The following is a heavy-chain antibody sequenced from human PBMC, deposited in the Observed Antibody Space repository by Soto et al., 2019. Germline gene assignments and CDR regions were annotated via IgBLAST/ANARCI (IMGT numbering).Heavy chain of an antibody. CDR2: ITGNGKNT. J-gene: IGHJ4*02. CDR1: GFTFINHA. D-gene: IGHD2-2*01. CDR3: ARVDCGSSGCRLIDY. V-gene: IGHV3-23*01. Sequence: EVQLLDSGGGLVQPGGSLRLACTGSGFTFINHAMNWVRQAPGKGLEWVTGITGNGKNTNYADSVKGRFTISRDNSKNTLFLQMNSLRAEDTAVYYCARVDCGSSGCRLIDYWGQGTLVTVSS.